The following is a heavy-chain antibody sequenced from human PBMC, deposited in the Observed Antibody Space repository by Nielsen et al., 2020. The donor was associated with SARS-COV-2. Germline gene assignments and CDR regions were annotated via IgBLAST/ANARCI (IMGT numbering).Heavy chain of an antibody. CDR3: ARFRDDGYYFDTGPFDH. CDR2: ISGSGSTT. Sequence: GESLKISCAASGFTLSRYWMNWVRQDPGKGLEWVAGISGSGSTTYYADSVKGRLIISRDKSTNTLYLQMNSLRVEDTAIYYCARFRDDGYYFDTGPFDHWGQGTPVTVSS. J-gene: IGHJ4*02. CDR1: GFTLSRYW. V-gene: IGHV3-74*01. D-gene: IGHD2/OR15-2a*01.